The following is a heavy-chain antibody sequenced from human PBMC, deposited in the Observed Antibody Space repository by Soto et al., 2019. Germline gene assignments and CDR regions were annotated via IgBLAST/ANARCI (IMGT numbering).Heavy chain of an antibody. CDR2: IYYSGIT. J-gene: IGHJ5*02. V-gene: IGHV4-59*01. Sequence: SETLSLTCTVSGGSISSYYWSWIRQPPGKGLEWIGYIYYSGITNYNPSLRGRVTISVDTSKNQFSLKLSSVTAADTAVYHCARGATRGFDPWGQGTTVTVYS. D-gene: IGHD1-26*01. CDR1: GGSISSYY. CDR3: ARGATRGFDP.